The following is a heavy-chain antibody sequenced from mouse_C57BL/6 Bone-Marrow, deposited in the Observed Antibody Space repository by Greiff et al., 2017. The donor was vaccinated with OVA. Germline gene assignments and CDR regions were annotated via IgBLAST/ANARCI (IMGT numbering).Heavy chain of an antibody. V-gene: IGHV1-81*01. CDR3: AGAYDRAY. D-gene: IGHD2-3*01. J-gene: IGHJ3*01. CDR2: IYPRSGNT. Sequence: QVQLQQSGAELARPGASVKLSCKASGYTFTSYGISWVKQRTGQGLEWFGEIYPRSGNTYYNEKFKGKATRTADKSSSTAYMALRSLTSEDSAVYFCAGAYDRAYWGQETLVTGSA. CDR1: GYTFTSYG.